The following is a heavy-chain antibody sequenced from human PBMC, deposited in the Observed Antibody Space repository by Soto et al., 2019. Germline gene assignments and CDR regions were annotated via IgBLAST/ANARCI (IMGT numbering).Heavy chain of an antibody. Sequence: GASVKVSCKASGYTFITYFMHWVLQAPGQGLEWMGVINPSRGTTTYAQKFQDRVTMTRDTSASTVYMELSSLRSEDTAMYYCARSYISSSYWFVPWGQGTLVTVSS. D-gene: IGHD6-6*01. CDR3: ARSYISSSYWFVP. CDR1: GYTFITYF. J-gene: IGHJ5*02. CDR2: INPSRGTT. V-gene: IGHV1-46*03.